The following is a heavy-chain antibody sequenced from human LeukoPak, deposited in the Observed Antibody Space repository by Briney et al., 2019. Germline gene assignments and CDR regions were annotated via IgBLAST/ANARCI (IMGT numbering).Heavy chain of an antibody. V-gene: IGHV1-2*02. D-gene: IGHD5-12*01. J-gene: IGHJ5*02. CDR1: GYTFTGRD. Sequence: ASVKVSCKASGYTFTGRDMHWVRQAPGQGLEWMGWINPNSSGTKYAQIFQGRVTMTRDTSISTAYMELSSLRSDDTAVYYCARAGNSYRGDWFDPWGQGTLVTVSS. CDR3: ARAGNSYRGDWFDP. CDR2: INPNSSGT.